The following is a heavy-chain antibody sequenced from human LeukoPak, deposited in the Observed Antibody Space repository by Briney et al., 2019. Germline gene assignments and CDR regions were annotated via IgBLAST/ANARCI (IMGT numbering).Heavy chain of an antibody. D-gene: IGHD1-26*01. J-gene: IGHJ4*02. CDR1: GGXIRSYY. CDR3: ARVYSGNYCDY. V-gene: IGHV4-59*01. CDR2: IYYSGST. Sequence: PSETLSLTCTVSGGXIRSYYCSWIRQPPGKGLEWIGHIYYSGSTNYNPSLKGRVTISVDTSKNQFSLKVTSVTAADTAVYYCARVYSGNYCDYWGQGTLVTVSS.